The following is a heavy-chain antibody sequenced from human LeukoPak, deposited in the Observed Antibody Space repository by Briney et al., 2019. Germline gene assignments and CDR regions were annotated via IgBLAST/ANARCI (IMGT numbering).Heavy chain of an antibody. D-gene: IGHD3-16*01. V-gene: IGHV4-38-2*02. J-gene: IGHJ4*02. CDR3: ARVRGGVSDY. Sequence: SETLSLTCTVSGYSISSGYYWGWIRQPPGKGLEWIGSISHSGSTNYNPSLKSRVTISVDTSKNQFSLKLSSVTAADTAVYYCARVRGGVSDYWGQGTLVTVSS. CDR2: ISHSGST. CDR1: GYSISSGYY.